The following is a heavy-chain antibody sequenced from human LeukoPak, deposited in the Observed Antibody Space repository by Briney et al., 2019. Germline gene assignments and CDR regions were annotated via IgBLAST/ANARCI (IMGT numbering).Heavy chain of an antibody. Sequence: GGSLRLSCAASGFIFSNYWMHWVRQAPGKGLEWVSGINEEGSDTKCADSVRGQFTISRDNAKNTLSLQMNSLRADDTAVYYCAREGPDYWGQGTLVTVSS. V-gene: IGHV3-74*01. CDR3: AREGPDY. J-gene: IGHJ4*02. CDR1: GFIFSNYW. CDR2: INEEGSDT.